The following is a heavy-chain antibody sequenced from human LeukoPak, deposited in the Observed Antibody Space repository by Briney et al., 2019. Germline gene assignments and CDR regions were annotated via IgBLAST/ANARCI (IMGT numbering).Heavy chain of an antibody. CDR1: GYSFTSNY. CDR3: ARDQEAFDY. J-gene: IGHJ4*02. V-gene: IGHV1-46*01. Sequence: ASVKVSCKASGYSFTSNYIHWVRQAPGQGLEWMGMIYPRDGSTSYAQKFQGRVTVTRDTSTSTVHMELSGLRSEDTAVYYCARDQEAFDYWGQGTLATVSS. CDR2: IYPRDGST.